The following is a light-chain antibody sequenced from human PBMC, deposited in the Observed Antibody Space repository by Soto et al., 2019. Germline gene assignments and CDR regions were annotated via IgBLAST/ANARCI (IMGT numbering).Light chain of an antibody. V-gene: IGKV3-20*01. CDR1: QSVRSSE. Sequence: EIVLTQSPGTLSLSPGERATLSCRASQSVRSSELAWYQQKPGQAPRLLIYGASTRATAIPDRVSGSGSGTDFTLTISRLEPEDFAVYYCQQYGSSPLTFGGGPKVEF. J-gene: IGKJ4*01. CDR2: GAS. CDR3: QQYGSSPLT.